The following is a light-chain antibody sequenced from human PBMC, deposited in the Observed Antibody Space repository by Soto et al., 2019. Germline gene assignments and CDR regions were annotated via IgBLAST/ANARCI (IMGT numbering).Light chain of an antibody. V-gene: IGKV3-20*01. Sequence: EIVLTQAPGTLSLSPGERATLSCRASQSVSGSYVAWYQQKPGQAPRLLIYGASSRATGIPDRFSGSGSGTDFTLIISRLEHEDFAVYYCKQYGGSPLTFGGGTKVEIX. J-gene: IGKJ4*01. CDR3: KQYGGSPLT. CDR1: QSVSGSY. CDR2: GAS.